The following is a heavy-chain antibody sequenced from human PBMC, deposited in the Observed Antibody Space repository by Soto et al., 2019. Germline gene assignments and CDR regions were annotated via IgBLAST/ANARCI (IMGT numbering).Heavy chain of an antibody. CDR3: ARGLSAVADAFDI. J-gene: IGHJ3*02. CDR1: GGSFISYI. CDR2: MNPNSGNT. D-gene: IGHD6-19*01. Sequence: ASVKVSCKASGGSFISYIFTWVRQAPGQGLEWMGWMNPNSGNTGYAQKFQGRVTMTRNTSISTAYMELSSLRSEDTAVYYCARGLSAVADAFDIWGQGTMVTVSS. V-gene: IGHV1-8*01.